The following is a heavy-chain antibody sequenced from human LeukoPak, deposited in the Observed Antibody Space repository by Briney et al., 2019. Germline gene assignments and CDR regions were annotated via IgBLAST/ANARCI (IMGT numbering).Heavy chain of an antibody. V-gene: IGHV3-30*03. Sequence: GGSLRLSCAASGFTFSSYGMHWVRQAPGKGLEWVAVISYDGSNKYCADSVKGRFTISRDNSKNTLYLQMNSLRAEDTAVYYCITTFQDMADWGQGTLVTVSS. CDR1: GFTFSSYG. CDR2: ISYDGSNK. CDR3: ITTFQDMAD. D-gene: IGHD3-10*02. J-gene: IGHJ4*02.